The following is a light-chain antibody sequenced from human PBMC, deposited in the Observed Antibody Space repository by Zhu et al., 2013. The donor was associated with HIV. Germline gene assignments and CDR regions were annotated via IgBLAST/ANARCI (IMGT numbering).Light chain of an antibody. CDR1: QDIGRY. J-gene: IGKJ3*01. CDR3: QHVNNNAA. V-gene: IGKV1-9*01. CDR2: AAS. Sequence: DIQMTQSPSFLSASRGDRVTITCRASQDIGRYLAWYQQRPGKAPTLLVYAASTTQDGVPSRFGGRGSGTEFTLTIDSLQPEDFATYYCQHVNNNAAFGPGTKVDV.